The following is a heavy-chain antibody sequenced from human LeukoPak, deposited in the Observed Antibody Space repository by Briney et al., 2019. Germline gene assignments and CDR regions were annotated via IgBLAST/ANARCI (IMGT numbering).Heavy chain of an antibody. CDR1: GFTFSSYG. D-gene: IGHD6-6*01. CDR2: IRYDGSNK. V-gene: IGHV3-30*02. J-gene: IGHJ6*03. CDR3: AKDAGSIAARRGEADYYYYYMDV. Sequence: GGSLRLSCAASGFTFSSYGMHWVRQAPGKGLEWVAFIRYDGSNKYYADSVKGRFTISRGNSKNTLYLQMNSLRAEDTAVYYCAKDAGSIAARRGEADYYYYYMDVWGKGTTVTVSS.